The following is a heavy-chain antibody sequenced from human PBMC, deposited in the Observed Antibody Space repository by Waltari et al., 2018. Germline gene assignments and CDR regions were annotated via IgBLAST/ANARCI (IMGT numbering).Heavy chain of an antibody. CDR1: GFTFMSHR. Sequence: EVQLMESGGGLVQPGGSLRLSCAASGFTFMSHRMPWARQAPGKGLEWVTNIKEDGSEKYYVDSVKGRFTISRDNAKNSLYLQMNSLRVEDAAVYYCARLIGGTLTEYYQWGQGTLVTVPS. V-gene: IGHV3-7*01. J-gene: IGHJ1*01. D-gene: IGHD2-2*01. CDR2: IKEDGSEK. CDR3: ARLIGGTLTEYYQ.